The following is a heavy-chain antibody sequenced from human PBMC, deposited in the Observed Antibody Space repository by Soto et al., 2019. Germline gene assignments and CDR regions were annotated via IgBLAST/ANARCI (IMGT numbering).Heavy chain of an antibody. Sequence: GGSLRLSCAASGFTFSSYSMNWVRQAPGKGLEWVSYISSSSSTIYYADSVKGRFTISRDNAKNSLYLQMNSLRAEDTAVYYCARAGRYYDFWSGYPTTPIDYWGQGTLVTVSS. CDR3: ARAGRYYDFWSGYPTTPIDY. CDR2: ISSSSSTI. D-gene: IGHD3-3*01. J-gene: IGHJ4*02. V-gene: IGHV3-48*01. CDR1: GFTFSSYS.